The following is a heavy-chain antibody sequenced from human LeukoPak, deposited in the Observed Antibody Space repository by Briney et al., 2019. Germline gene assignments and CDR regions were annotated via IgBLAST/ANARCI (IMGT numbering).Heavy chain of an antibody. CDR2: ISYDGREK. V-gene: IGHV3-30*04. CDR3: VGERGVKTFNT. CDR1: GFTFSNRA. Sequence: GGSLRLSCAASGFTFSNRAMHWIRQGPGKGLEWVALISYDGREKDYTASVKGRFTISRDNPRNTLYLQMNTLTVADTAVYYCVGERGVKTFNTWGQGTVVTVS. J-gene: IGHJ3*02. D-gene: IGHD3-10*01.